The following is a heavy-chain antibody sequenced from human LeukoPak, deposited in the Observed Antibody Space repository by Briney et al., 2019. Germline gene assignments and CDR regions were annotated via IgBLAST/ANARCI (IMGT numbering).Heavy chain of an antibody. J-gene: IGHJ5*01. D-gene: IGHD6-19*01. CDR2: INSDGYSI. V-gene: IGHV3-74*03. CDR1: GFTISGYC. CDR3: TRAGYSSGFDS. Sequence: QPGGTLSLSCAASGFTISGYCLHWVRQAPGKGLVWVSRINSDGYSITYADSVKGRFTITRDNAKNTLYLQMNSLIAEDTAVYFCTRAGYSSGFDSWGQGTLVTVSS.